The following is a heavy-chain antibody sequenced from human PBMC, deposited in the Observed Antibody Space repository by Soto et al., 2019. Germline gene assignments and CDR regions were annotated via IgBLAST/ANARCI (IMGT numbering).Heavy chain of an antibody. CDR3: ARVDSASWLDY. Sequence: QVQLQESGPRLVKPSQTLSLTCTVSGVSISHGAYYWSWIRQLPGMGLEWIGYIYYSGDTPYNPSLKSRITESIDTSKNQFSLKMNSVTAADTAMYFCARVDSASWLDYWGQGTLVTVSS. CDR1: GVSISHGAYY. V-gene: IGHV4-31*03. CDR2: IYYSGDT. D-gene: IGHD6-13*01. J-gene: IGHJ4*02.